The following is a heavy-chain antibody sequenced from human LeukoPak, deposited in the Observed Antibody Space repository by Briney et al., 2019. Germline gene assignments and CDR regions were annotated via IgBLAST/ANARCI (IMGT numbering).Heavy chain of an antibody. Sequence: GGSLRLSCAASGFTFSDYYISWIRQVPGKGLEWVSYISRSSTYTNYADSVKGRFTISRDNSKNTLYLQMNSLRAEDTAVYYCAKASGQQLFDYWGQGTLVTVSS. D-gene: IGHD6-13*01. CDR2: ISRSSTYT. CDR3: AKASGQQLFDY. CDR1: GFTFSDYY. V-gene: IGHV3-11*05. J-gene: IGHJ4*02.